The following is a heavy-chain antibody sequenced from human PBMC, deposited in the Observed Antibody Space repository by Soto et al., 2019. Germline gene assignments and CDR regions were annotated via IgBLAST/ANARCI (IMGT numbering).Heavy chain of an antibody. J-gene: IGHJ4*02. V-gene: IGHV4-4*02. CDR2: IYHSGST. D-gene: IGHD3-22*01. Sequence: SETLSLTCAVSGGSIRSGNWWSWVRQPPGKGLEWIGEIYHSGSTNYNPSLKSRVTISVDKSKTQFSLKLSSVTAADTAVYYCASSHYYYDSSGSFHYWGQGSLVTVSS. CDR3: ASSHYYYDSSGSFHY. CDR1: GGSIRSGNW.